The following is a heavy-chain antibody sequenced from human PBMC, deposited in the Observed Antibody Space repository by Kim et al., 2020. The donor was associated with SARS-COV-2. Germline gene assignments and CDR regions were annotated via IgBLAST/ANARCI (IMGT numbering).Heavy chain of an antibody. J-gene: IGHJ4*02. D-gene: IGHD3-22*01. CDR3: AREWADYDSSGYDY. CDR2: ISTVGSSA. CDR1: GFDFSSHA. Sequence: GGSLRLSCVASGFDFSSHAMHWVRQAPGKGLEWVAIISTVGSSAYPDSVKGRFTISRENSKNAVHLQMNSLRPEDTAVYYCAREWADYDSSGYDYWGQGTLVTVSS. V-gene: IGHV3-30*04.